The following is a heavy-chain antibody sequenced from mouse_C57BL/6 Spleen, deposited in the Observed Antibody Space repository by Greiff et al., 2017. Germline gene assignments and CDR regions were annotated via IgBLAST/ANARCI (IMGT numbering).Heavy chain of an antibody. CDR2: ISSGSSTI. J-gene: IGHJ2*01. CDR3: ARPGNSHYFDY. Sequence: EVMLVESGGGLVKPGGSLKLSCAASGFTFSDYGMHWVRQAPEKGLEWVAYISSGSSTIYYADTVKGRFTISRDNAKNTLFLQMTSLRSEDTALYYCARPGNSHYFDYWGQGTTLTVSS. CDR1: GFTFSDYG. V-gene: IGHV5-17*01. D-gene: IGHD2-1*01.